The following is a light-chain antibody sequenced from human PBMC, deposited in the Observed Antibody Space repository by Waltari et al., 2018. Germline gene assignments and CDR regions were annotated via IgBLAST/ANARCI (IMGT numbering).Light chain of an antibody. V-gene: IGKV1-12*01. CDR2: GST. J-gene: IGKJ4*01. Sequence: DIQMTQSPSSVSASVGDRVTISCRASQDVSTWVAWYQQKPGKPPKLLIHGSTTLQSGVPSRFSGSGSGTDFTLTINGLQPDDFASYICQQTDSFPLTFGGGTKVAIK. CDR1: QDVSTW. CDR3: QQTDSFPLT.